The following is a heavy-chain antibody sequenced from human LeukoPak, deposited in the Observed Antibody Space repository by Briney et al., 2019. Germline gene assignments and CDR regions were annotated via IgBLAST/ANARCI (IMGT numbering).Heavy chain of an antibody. Sequence: GGSLRLSCAASGFTVSSNYMSWVRQAPGKGLEWVSVIYSSGSTYYADSVKGRFTISRDNSKNTLYLQMNSLRAEDTAVYYCAKASYDYGDFYFDYWGQGTLVTVSS. D-gene: IGHD4-17*01. V-gene: IGHV3-53*01. CDR2: IYSSGST. CDR3: AKASYDYGDFYFDY. CDR1: GFTVSSNY. J-gene: IGHJ4*02.